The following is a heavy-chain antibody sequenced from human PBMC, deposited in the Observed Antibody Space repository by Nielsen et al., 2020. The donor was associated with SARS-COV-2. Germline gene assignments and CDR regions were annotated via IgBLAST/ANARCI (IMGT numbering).Heavy chain of an antibody. CDR1: GFTFSSYS. Sequence: GGSLRLSCAASGFTFSSYSMNWVRQAPGKGLEWVSSISSSSIYIYYADSVKGRFTISRDNAKNSLYLQMNSLRAEDTAVYYCARGASSGWSGTLYYYYYGMDVWGQGTTVTVSS. V-gene: IGHV3-21*01. CDR2: ISSSSIYI. CDR3: ARGASSGWSGTLYYYYYGMDV. D-gene: IGHD6-19*01. J-gene: IGHJ6*02.